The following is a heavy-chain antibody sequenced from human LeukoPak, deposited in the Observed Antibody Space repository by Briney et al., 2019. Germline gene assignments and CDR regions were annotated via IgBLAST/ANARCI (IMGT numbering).Heavy chain of an antibody. D-gene: IGHD3-22*01. Sequence: GGSLRLSCAASGFTFSSYSMNWVRQAPGKGLEWVSSISSSSSYIYYADSVKGRFTISRDNAKNSLYLQMNSLRAEDTAVYYCARAGVVVALSNGDWFDPWGQGTLVTVSS. CDR3: ARAGVVVALSNGDWFDP. CDR2: ISSSSSYI. V-gene: IGHV3-21*01. CDR1: GFTFSSYS. J-gene: IGHJ5*02.